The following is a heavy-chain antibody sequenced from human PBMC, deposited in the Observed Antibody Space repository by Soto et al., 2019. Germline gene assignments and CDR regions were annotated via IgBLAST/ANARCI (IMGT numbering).Heavy chain of an antibody. CDR3: ARLDSSGYYYGYYFDY. V-gene: IGHV4-31*03. D-gene: IGHD3-22*01. J-gene: IGHJ4*02. CDR2: ISYSGST. Sequence: PSETLSLTCTVSGGSISSGGYYWSWIRQHPGKGLEWIGYISYSGSTYYNPSLKSRVTISVDTSKNQFSLKLSSVTAADTAVYXCARLDSSGYYYGYYFDYWGQGTLVTV. CDR1: GGSISSGGYY.